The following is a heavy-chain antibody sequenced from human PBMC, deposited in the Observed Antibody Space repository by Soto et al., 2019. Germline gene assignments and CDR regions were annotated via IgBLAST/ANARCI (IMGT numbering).Heavy chain of an antibody. J-gene: IGHJ4*02. CDR2: INSDGSST. CDR3: VASIAVTRYYFDY. Sequence: EVQLVESGGGLVQPGGSLRVSCAASGFTFSSYWMHWVRQAAGKGLVWVSRINSDGSSTSYADSVKGRFTISRDNAKNTLYPQMNSLRVEDTAVYYCVASIAVTRYYFDYWGQGTLVTVSS. D-gene: IGHD6-19*01. V-gene: IGHV3-74*01. CDR1: GFTFSSYW.